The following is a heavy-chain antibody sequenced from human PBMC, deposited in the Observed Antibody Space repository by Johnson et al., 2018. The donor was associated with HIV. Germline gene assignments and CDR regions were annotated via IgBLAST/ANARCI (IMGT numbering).Heavy chain of an antibody. D-gene: IGHD7-27*01. CDR1: GFTFSSYG. Sequence: VQLVESGGGVVQPGRSLRLSCAASGFTFSSYGMHLVRQAPGKGLEWVAVISYDGSNKYYADSVKGRFTISRDNSKNTLYLQMNSLGAEDTAVYYCARAPGAGDAFDIWGQGTMVTVSS. CDR2: ISYDGSNK. V-gene: IGHV3-30*03. J-gene: IGHJ3*02. CDR3: ARAPGAGDAFDI.